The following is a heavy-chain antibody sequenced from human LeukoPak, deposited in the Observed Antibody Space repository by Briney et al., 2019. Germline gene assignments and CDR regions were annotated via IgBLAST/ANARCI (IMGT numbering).Heavy chain of an antibody. CDR3: TRHYDGYVWGSYRYGYDY. J-gene: IGHJ4*02. CDR2: IRSKANSYAT. D-gene: IGHD3-16*02. Sequence: PGGSLRLSCAASGFTFSGSAMHWVRQASGKGLEWVGRIRSKANSYATAYAASVKGRFTISRDDSKNTAYLQMNNLKTEDTAVYYCTRHYDGYVWGSYRYGYDYWGQGTLVTVSS. V-gene: IGHV3-73*01. CDR1: GFTFSGSA.